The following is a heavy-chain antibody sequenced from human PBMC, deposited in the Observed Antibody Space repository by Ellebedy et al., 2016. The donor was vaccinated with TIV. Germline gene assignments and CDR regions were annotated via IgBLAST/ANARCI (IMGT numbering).Heavy chain of an antibody. V-gene: IGHV3-33*03. CDR3: AKGIMGATTFFDY. CDR2: IWYDGSNK. Sequence: GGSLRLXXAASGFPFSSYGMHWVRQAPGKGLEWVAVIWYDGSNKDYADSLKGRFTISRDNSENTLYLQMNSLRAEDTAIYYCAKGIMGATTFFDYWGQGTLATVSS. J-gene: IGHJ4*02. CDR1: GFPFSSYG. D-gene: IGHD1-26*01.